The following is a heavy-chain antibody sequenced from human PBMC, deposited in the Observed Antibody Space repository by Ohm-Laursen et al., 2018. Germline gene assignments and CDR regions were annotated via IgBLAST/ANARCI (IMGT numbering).Heavy chain of an antibody. V-gene: IGHV3-30*03. CDR3: ARDPHYGDYGRYFDY. J-gene: IGHJ4*02. CDR2: ISFDGNDK. CDR1: GFTFNSYN. D-gene: IGHD4-17*01. Sequence: SLRLSCSASGFTFNSYNMAWVRQAPGKGLQWVALISFDGNDKYYADSVRGRFIISRDTSKNTLYLQMNSLRAEDTAVYYCARDPHYGDYGRYFDYWGQGTLVTVSS.